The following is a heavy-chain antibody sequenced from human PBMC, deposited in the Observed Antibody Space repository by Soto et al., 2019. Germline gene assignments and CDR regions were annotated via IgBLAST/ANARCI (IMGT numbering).Heavy chain of an antibody. CDR2: IYYSGTT. J-gene: IGHJ6*02. CDR1: GGSINSGAYY. V-gene: IGHV4-39*01. D-gene: IGHD2-21*02. CDR3: ASLPRGGGYHSYQHYGVDV. Sequence: QLQLQESGPGLAKPSETLSLTCSVSGGSINSGAYYWGWIRQPPGKGLDWIGSIYYSGTTNYNPTLKRRVPDSLDTSKNTFPLKLTSLAAADTAVYYCASLPRGGGYHSYQHYGVDVWGQGTTVIVSS.